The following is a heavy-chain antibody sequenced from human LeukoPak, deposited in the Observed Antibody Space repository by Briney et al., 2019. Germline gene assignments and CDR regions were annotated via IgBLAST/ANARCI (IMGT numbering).Heavy chain of an antibody. J-gene: IGHJ3*02. Sequence: PGGSLRLSCAASGFTFSSYSMNWVRQAPGKGLEWVSSISSSSYIYYADSVKGRFTISRDNAKNSLYLQMNSLRAEDTAVYYCAREMNGGNSGSGAFDIWGQGTMVTVSS. CDR2: ISSSSYI. CDR1: GFTFSSYS. D-gene: IGHD4-23*01. CDR3: AREMNGGNSGSGAFDI. V-gene: IGHV3-21*01.